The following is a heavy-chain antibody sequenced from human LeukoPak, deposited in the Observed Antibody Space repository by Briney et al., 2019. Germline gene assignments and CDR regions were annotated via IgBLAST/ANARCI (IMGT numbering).Heavy chain of an antibody. CDR3: ARDPLGGYFDWFRNDAFDI. CDR2: IYTSGST. Sequence: PSETLSLTCTVSGGSISSYYWSWIRQPAGKGLEWIGRIYTSGSTNYNPSLKSRVTISVDTSKNQFSLKLSSVTAADTAVYYCARDPLGGYFDWFRNDAFDIWGQGTMVTVSS. J-gene: IGHJ3*02. D-gene: IGHD3-9*01. CDR1: GGSISSYY. V-gene: IGHV4-4*07.